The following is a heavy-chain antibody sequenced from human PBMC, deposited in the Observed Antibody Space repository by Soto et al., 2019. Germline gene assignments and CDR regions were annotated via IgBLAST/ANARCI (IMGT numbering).Heavy chain of an antibody. J-gene: IGHJ4*02. CDR3: AKDRLRVYSSSCEFDY. V-gene: IGHV3-23*01. CDR2: ISGSGGST. Sequence: GGSLRLSCAASGFTFSSYAMSWVRQAPGKGLEWVSAISGSGGSTYYADSVKGRFTISRDNSKNTLYLQMNSLRAEDTAVYYCAKDRLRVYSSSCEFDYWGQGTLVTVSS. D-gene: IGHD6-13*01. CDR1: GFTFSSYA.